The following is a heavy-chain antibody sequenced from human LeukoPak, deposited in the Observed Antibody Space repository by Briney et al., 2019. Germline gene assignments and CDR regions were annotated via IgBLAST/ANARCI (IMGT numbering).Heavy chain of an antibody. D-gene: IGHD6-13*01. J-gene: IGHJ4*02. CDR2: IYYSGST. Sequence: SETLSLTCTVSGGSISSSSYYWGWIRQPPGKGLEWIGSIYYSGSTYYNPSLKSRVTISVDTSKNQFSLKLSSVTAADTAVYYSARQIAAFDYWGQGTLVTVSS. CDR1: GGSISSSSYY. CDR3: ARQIAAFDY. V-gene: IGHV4-39*01.